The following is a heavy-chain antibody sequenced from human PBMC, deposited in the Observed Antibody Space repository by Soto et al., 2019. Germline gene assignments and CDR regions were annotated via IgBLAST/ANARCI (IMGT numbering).Heavy chain of an antibody. J-gene: IGHJ4*02. CDR1: GYTFSNYG. Sequence: ASVKVSCKAAGYTFSNYGVTWVRQAAGQALEWMGCISTYNDDTNYAQNLQDRITLTTDTSTSTAYMELRSLTLDDTALYFCARGDILTGYFDFWGQGTLVTVSS. D-gene: IGHD3-9*01. CDR3: ARGDILTGYFDF. CDR2: ISTYNDDT. V-gene: IGHV1-18*04.